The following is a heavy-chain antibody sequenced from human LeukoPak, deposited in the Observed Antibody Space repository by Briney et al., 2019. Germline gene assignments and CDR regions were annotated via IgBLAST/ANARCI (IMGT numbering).Heavy chain of an antibody. V-gene: IGHV1-46*01. CDR2: INPSGGST. CDR1: GYTFTSYY. Sequence: ASVKVSCKTSGYTFTSYYMHWVRQAPGQGLEWMRIINPSGGSTGYAQKFQGRVTMTRNTSISTAYMELSSLRSEDTAVYYCAIRGILTGYQYWGQGTLVTVSS. D-gene: IGHD3-9*01. CDR3: AIRGILTGYQY. J-gene: IGHJ4*02.